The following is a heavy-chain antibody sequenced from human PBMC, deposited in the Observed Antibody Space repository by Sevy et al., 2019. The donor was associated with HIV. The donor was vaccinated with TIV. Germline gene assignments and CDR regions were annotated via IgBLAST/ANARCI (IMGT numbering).Heavy chain of an antibody. D-gene: IGHD6-19*01. CDR3: ARDPITVAPYFDY. J-gene: IGHJ4*02. V-gene: IGHV4-59*01. CDR2: INYSGST. Sequence: SETLSLTCTVSGGSISSYYCSWIRQPPGKGLEWIGYINYSGSTNYNPPRKSRVTISIDTSKNQFSLKLTSVTAADTAVYYCARDPITVAPYFDYWSQGTLVTVSS. CDR1: GGSISSYY.